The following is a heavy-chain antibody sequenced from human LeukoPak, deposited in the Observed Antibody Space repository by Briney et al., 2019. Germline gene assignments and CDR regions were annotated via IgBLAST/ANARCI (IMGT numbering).Heavy chain of an antibody. CDR1: GFTFSSYE. CDR2: ISSSSGSTI. D-gene: IGHD3-22*01. V-gene: IGHV3-48*03. J-gene: IGHJ5*01. CDR3: ARDLPKYDCNDHGGGS. Sequence: GGSLRLSCAASGFTFSSYEMNWVRQAPGKGLEWVSYISSSSGSTIYYADSVKGRFTISRDNAKNSLYLQMNSLRAEDTAVYYCARDLPKYDCNDHGGGSWGHGTVVTVSS.